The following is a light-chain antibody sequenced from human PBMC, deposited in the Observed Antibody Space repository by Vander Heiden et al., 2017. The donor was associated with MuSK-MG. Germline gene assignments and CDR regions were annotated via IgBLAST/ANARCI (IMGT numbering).Light chain of an antibody. J-gene: IGKJ4*01. Sequence: DMQMTLSPSSRCASVGDRVTITCRADHNISNYLNWYQQKPGKAPKLLISAATSLQSEVPSRFSGSGSGTDFTLTISRLQPEDFATYSCQQRDSPLTSFGGGTKVEIK. V-gene: IGKV1-39*01. CDR3: QQRDSPLTS. CDR2: AAT. CDR1: HNISNY.